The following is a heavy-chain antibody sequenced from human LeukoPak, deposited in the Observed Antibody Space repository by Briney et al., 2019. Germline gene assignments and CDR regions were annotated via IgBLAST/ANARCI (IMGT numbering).Heavy chain of an antibody. V-gene: IGHV1-46*01. J-gene: IGHJ3*02. Sequence: ASVKVSRKASGYTFTSYYMHWVRQAPGQGLEWMGIINPSGGSTSYAQKFQGRVTMTRDMSTSTVYMELSSLRSEDTAVYYCAAQYVIDAFDIWGQGTMVTGSS. D-gene: IGHD3-10*02. CDR3: AAQYVIDAFDI. CDR2: INPSGGST. CDR1: GYTFTSYY.